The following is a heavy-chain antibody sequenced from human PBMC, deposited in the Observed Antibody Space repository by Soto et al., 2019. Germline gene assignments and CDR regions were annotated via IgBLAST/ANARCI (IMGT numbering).Heavy chain of an antibody. J-gene: IGHJ3*02. V-gene: IGHV3-7*01. CDR3: ARPGLRITMVRGVITKATDAFDI. CDR1: GFTFSSYW. CDR2: IKQDGSEK. Sequence: EVQLVESGGGLVQPGGSLRLSCAASGFTFSSYWMSWVRQAPGKGLEWVANIKQDGSEKYYVDSVKGRFTISRDNAKNSLYLQMNSLRAEDTAVYYCARPGLRITMVRGVITKATDAFDIWGQGTMVTVSS. D-gene: IGHD3-10*01.